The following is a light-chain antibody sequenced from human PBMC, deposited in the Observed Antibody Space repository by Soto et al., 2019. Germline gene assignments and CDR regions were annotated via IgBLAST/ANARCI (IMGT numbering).Light chain of an antibody. V-gene: IGLV2-18*01. CDR3: SLYTSSSTFV. CDR2: EVS. Sequence: QSALTQPPPVSGSPGQSVTISCTGDVGSYRRVSWYQQPPGTAPKLMIYEVSNRPSGVPDRFSGSKSGNTASLTISGLQAEDEGDYYCSLYTSSSTFVFGTGTRSPS. J-gene: IGLJ1*01. CDR1: DVGSYRR.